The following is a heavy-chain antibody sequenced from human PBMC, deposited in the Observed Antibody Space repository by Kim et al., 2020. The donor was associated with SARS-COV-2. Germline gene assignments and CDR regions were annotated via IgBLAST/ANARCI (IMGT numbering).Heavy chain of an antibody. Sequence: ADSVKGRFTISRDNAKNSLYLQMNSLRAEDTAVYYCARDLLAHSSGWYIHWGQGTLVTVSS. CDR3: ARDLLAHSSGWYIH. D-gene: IGHD6-19*01. V-gene: IGHV3-11*04. J-gene: IGHJ4*02.